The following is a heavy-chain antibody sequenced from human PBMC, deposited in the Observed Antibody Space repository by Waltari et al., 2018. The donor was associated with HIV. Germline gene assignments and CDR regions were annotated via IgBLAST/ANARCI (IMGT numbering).Heavy chain of an antibody. CDR2: INAGNGYR. CDR1: GYTFTNYA. V-gene: IGHV1-3*01. Sequence: QVQLVQSGAEVKKPGASVKVSCKASGYTFTNYAIHWMRQAPGQRLEWMGWINAGNGYRKYPQRFQGRVTITRDTSASTAYMELSSLRPEDTAVYYCAGGGYDRGDFDYWGQGTLVTVSS. D-gene: IGHD3-16*01. CDR3: AGGGYDRGDFDY. J-gene: IGHJ4*02.